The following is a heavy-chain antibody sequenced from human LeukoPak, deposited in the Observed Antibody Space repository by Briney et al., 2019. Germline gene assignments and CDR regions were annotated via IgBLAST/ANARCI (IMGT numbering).Heavy chain of an antibody. CDR2: MNPNSGNT. V-gene: IGHV1-8*02. CDR1: GYTFTGYY. D-gene: IGHD2-2*01. Sequence: ASVKVSCKASGYTFTGYYMHWVRQAPGQGLEWMGWMNPNSGNTGYAQKFQGRVTMTRNTSISTAYMELSSLRSEDTAVYYCARGSCSSTSCFYYYYYYMDVWGKGTTVTISS. J-gene: IGHJ6*03. CDR3: ARGSCSSTSCFYYYYYYMDV.